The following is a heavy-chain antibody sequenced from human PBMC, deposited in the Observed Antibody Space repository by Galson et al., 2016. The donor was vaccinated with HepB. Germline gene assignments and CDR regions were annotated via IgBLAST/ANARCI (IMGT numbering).Heavy chain of an antibody. J-gene: IGHJ4*02. CDR1: GGSVSSDTYY. D-gene: IGHD1-1*01. Sequence: ETLSLTCTVSGGSVSSDTYYWTWIRQPPGKGLEWIGHMYYSGTTYYNPSLKSRVTVSVDTSANRFSLQLSSVTAADTAVYYCARRRLRRYFDYWGQGILVTVSS. CDR2: MYYSGTT. CDR3: ARRRLRRYFDY. V-gene: IGHV4-39*02.